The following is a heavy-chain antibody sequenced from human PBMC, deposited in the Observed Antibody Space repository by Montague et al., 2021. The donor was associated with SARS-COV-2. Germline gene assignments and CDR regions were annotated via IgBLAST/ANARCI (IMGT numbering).Heavy chain of an antibody. CDR2: ISSSSSYI. Sequence: SLRLSCAASGFTFSNYGMNWVRQAPGKGLEWVSSISSSSSYIYYADSVKGRFTISRDNTENSLFLQMNSLRAEDTAVYYCSRGVACSDNNESDYWGQGTLVTVSS. CDR3: SRGVACSDNNESDY. J-gene: IGHJ4*02. CDR1: GFTFSNYG. D-gene: IGHD5-12*01. V-gene: IGHV3-21*01.